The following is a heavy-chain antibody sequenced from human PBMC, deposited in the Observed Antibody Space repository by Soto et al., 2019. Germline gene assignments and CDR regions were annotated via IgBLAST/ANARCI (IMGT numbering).Heavy chain of an antibody. J-gene: IGHJ4*02. CDR3: ARDSLIKGGWHPLGY. CDR1: GGSISSGDYY. D-gene: IGHD3-10*01. Sequence: QVQLQESGPGLVKPSQTLSLTCTVSGGSISSGDYYWSWIRQPPGKGLEWIGYIYYSGSTYYNPSPKSRVTISVDTSKNQFSLKLSSVTAADTAVYYCARDSLIKGGWHPLGYWGQGTLVTVSS. CDR2: IYYSGST. V-gene: IGHV4-30-4*01.